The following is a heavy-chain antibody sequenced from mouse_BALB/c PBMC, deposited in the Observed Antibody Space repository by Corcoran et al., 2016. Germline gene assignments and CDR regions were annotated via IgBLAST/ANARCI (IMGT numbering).Heavy chain of an antibody. CDR2: INTYTGVP. Sequence: QIQLVQSGPELKKPGETVKISCKASGYTFTNYGMNWVKQAPGKGLKWMGWINTYTGVPTYADDFKGRFAFSLETSASTAYLQINNLKNEDMATYFCARGDGYLMDYWGQGTSVTVSS. D-gene: IGHD2-3*01. CDR3: ARGDGYLMDY. CDR1: GYTFTNYG. J-gene: IGHJ4*01. V-gene: IGHV9-1*02.